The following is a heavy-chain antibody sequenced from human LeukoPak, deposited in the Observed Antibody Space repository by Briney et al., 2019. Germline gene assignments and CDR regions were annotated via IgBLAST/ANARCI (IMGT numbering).Heavy chain of an antibody. V-gene: IGHV3-21*01. CDR1: GFTFSSYS. D-gene: IGHD2-15*01. CDR3: ARAVVGGTPFADY. CDR2: ISSSSSYI. J-gene: IGHJ4*02. Sequence: GSLRLSCAASGFTFSSYSMNWVRQAPGKGLEWVSSISSSSSYIYYADSVKGRFTISRDNAKNSLYLQMNSLRAEDTAVYYCARAVVGGTPFADYWGQGTLVTVSS.